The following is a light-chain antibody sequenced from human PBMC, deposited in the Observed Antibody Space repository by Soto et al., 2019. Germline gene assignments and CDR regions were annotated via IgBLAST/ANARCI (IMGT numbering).Light chain of an antibody. CDR2: DVS. J-gene: IGLJ1*01. CDR1: SSDVGGYNY. Sequence: QSALTQPRSVSGSPGQSVTISCTGTSSDVGGYNYVSWYQQHPCKAPKLMIYDVSKRPSGVPDRFSGSKSVNTASLPISGLQAEDEADYYCCSYAVTYYVFGTGTKLTVL. V-gene: IGLV2-11*01. CDR3: CSYAVTYYV.